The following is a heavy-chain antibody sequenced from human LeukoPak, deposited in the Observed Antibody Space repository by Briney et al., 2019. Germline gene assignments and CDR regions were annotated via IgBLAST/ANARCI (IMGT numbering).Heavy chain of an antibody. J-gene: IGHJ4*02. CDR3: AKVTYGSGTYGAFDS. D-gene: IGHD3-10*01. Sequence: GGSLRLSCAASGFTFSTYAMNWVRQAPGEGLEWVSGISASGSNAFYGDSVKGRLTISRDNSKNTLYVQMNSLRAEDTAVYYCAKVTYGSGTYGAFDSWGQGTLVTVSS. CDR2: ISASGSNA. CDR1: GFTFSTYA. V-gene: IGHV3-23*01.